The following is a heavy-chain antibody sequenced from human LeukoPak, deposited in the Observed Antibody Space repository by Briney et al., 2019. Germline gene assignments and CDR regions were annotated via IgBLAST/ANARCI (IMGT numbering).Heavy chain of an antibody. CDR1: GFTFDDYA. Sequence: PGGSLRLSCAASGFTFDDYAMHWVRQAPGKGLEWASGISWNSGSIGYADSVKGRFTISRDNVKNSLYLQMNSLRAEDTALYYCAKDIRSYYYDSSGYSRWGQGTLVTVSS. CDR2: ISWNSGSI. CDR3: AKDIRSYYYDSSGYSR. J-gene: IGHJ4*02. V-gene: IGHV3-9*01. D-gene: IGHD3-22*01.